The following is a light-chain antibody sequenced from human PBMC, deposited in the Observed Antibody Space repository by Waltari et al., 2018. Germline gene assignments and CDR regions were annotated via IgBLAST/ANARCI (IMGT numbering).Light chain of an antibody. CDR3: SSYTGSDWV. CDR1: SSDIAGHNF. CDR2: EVT. V-gene: IGLV2-8*01. J-gene: IGLJ3*02. Sequence: HSALTQPPSASGSPGQSVTISCTGTSSDIAGHNFLSWYQQHPGQAPKLIIYEVTKRPSGVPDRISASKSGNTASLTVSGLQADDEADYHCSSYTGSDWVFGGGTKLTVL.